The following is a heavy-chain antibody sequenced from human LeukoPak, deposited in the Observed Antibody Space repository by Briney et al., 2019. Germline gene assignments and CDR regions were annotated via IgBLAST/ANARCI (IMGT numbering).Heavy chain of an antibody. Sequence: PGGSLRLSCAASGFTFSSYAMHWVRQAPGKGLEWVAVISYDGSNKYYADSVKGRFTISRDNSKNTLYLQMNSLRAEDTAVYYCAKPELAPVRGVIITGAFDIWGQGTMVTVSS. J-gene: IGHJ3*02. CDR2: ISYDGSNK. CDR3: AKPELAPVRGVIITGAFDI. V-gene: IGHV3-30*04. D-gene: IGHD3-10*02. CDR1: GFTFSSYA.